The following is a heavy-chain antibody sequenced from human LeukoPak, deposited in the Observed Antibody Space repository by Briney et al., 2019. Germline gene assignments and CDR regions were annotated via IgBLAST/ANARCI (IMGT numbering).Heavy chain of an antibody. CDR1: GGSINGYY. V-gene: IGHV4-59*01. CDR2: VYYSGSS. Sequence: SETLSLTCTVSGGSINGYYWTRIRQSPGKGLEWIGYVYYSGSSNYNPSLKSRVTISADTSKNQFSLKLTSVTAADTAVYYCARDLGYYDSSGYSHYFDYWGQGTLVTVSS. CDR3: ARDLGYYDSSGYSHYFDY. D-gene: IGHD3-22*01. J-gene: IGHJ4*02.